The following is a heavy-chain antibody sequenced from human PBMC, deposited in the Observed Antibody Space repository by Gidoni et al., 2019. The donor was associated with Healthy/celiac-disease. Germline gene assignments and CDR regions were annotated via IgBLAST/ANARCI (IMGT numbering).Heavy chain of an antibody. V-gene: IGHV3-23*01. CDR2: ISGSGGST. CDR1: GFTFSSYA. Sequence: EVQRLESGGGLVQHGGALRLSCAASGFTFSSYAMSWVRQAPGKVLEWVSAISGSGGSTYYADSVKGRFTISRDNSKNTLYLQMNSLSAEDTAVYYCAKETMGELSPDAFDIWGQGTMVTVSS. J-gene: IGHJ3*02. D-gene: IGHD3-16*02. CDR3: AKETMGELSPDAFDI.